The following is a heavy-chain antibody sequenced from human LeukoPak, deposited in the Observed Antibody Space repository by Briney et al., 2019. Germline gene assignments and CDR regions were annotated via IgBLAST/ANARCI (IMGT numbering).Heavy chain of an antibody. CDR3: ARKKPLDPFAF. Sequence: PSETLSLTCTVSGGSLSSYYWSWIRQPPGKGLEWIGYIYYSGNTNYNPSLKSRVTISVETSENQCSLKLTSVTAADTAVYYCARKKPLDPFAFWGQGTMVTVSS. V-gene: IGHV4-59*01. J-gene: IGHJ3*01. CDR2: IYYSGNT. CDR1: GGSLSSYY.